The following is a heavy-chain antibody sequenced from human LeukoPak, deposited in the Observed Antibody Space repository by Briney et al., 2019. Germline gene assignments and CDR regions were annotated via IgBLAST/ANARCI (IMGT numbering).Heavy chain of an antibody. CDR1: GYTFTSYA. J-gene: IGHJ4*02. CDR2: INPTGGST. V-gene: IGHV1-46*01. Sequence: ASVKVSCKASGYTFTSYAMHWVRQAPGQGLEWMGIINPTGGSTTYAQKFQGRVTMTRDTSTSTVYMELSSLRSDDTAVYYCARTAARRFDYWGQGTLVTVSS. CDR3: ARTAARRFDY. D-gene: IGHD6-6*01.